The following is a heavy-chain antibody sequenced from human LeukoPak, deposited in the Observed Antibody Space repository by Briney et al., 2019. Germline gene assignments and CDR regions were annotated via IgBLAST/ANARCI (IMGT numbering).Heavy chain of an antibody. D-gene: IGHD6-19*01. CDR1: GGSISTTT. J-gene: IGHJ4*02. CDR3: ARHGAYSSGWWDY. Sequence: SETLSLTCTVSGGSISTTTYSWIRQPQRPGLEWVGYSYYYGSTTYHHTLKSRVTMSLDAATNQFSLKLSSVTAADTAVYYCARHGAYSSGWWDYWGQGTLVTVSS. V-gene: IGHV4-59*08. CDR2: SYYYGST.